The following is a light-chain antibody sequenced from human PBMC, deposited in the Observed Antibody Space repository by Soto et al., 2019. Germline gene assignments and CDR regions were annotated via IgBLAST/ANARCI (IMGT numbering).Light chain of an antibody. J-gene: IGLJ1*01. CDR1: SSDVGGYNY. CDR3: SAYAGSDNFV. CDR2: EVN. Sequence: TSSDVGGYNYVSWYQQHPGKAPKLMIYEVNKRPSGVPDRFSGSKSGNSASLTVSGLQAEDEAEYYCSAYAGSDNFVVGTVSKVIVL. V-gene: IGLV2-8*01.